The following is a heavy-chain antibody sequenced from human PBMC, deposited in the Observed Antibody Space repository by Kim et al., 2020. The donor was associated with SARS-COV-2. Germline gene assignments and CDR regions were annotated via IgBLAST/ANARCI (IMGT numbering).Heavy chain of an antibody. CDR1: GGSISSSSYY. J-gene: IGHJ4*02. D-gene: IGHD2-21*01. CDR3: AGYCGGDCYSGSGDY. V-gene: IGHV4-39*01. Sequence: SETLSLTCTVSGGSISSSSYYWGWIRQPPGKGLEWIGSIYYSGSTYYNPSLKSRVTISVDTSKNQFSLKLSSVTAADTAVYYCAGYCGGDCYSGSGDYWGQGTLVTVSS. CDR2: IYYSGST.